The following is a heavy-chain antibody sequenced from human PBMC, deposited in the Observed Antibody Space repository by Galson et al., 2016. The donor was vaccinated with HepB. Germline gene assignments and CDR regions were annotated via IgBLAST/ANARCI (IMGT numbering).Heavy chain of an antibody. V-gene: IGHV5-51*01. CDR3: AGRDCSCNSRYSYFLMDV. D-gene: IGHD2-2*01. CDR1: GYNFRNYW. Sequence: QSGAEVKKPGESLKISCQTSGYNFRNYWIAWVRQMPGKGLEWMGIIYPGDSDTRYSPSFQGQVTISVDKSISTAYLQWTNVTASDTAIYYCAGRDCSCNSRYSYFLMDVWGQGTTVTVSS. J-gene: IGHJ6*02. CDR2: IYPGDSDT.